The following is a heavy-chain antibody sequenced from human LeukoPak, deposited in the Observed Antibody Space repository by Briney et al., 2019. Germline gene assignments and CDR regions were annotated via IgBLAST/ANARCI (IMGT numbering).Heavy chain of an antibody. D-gene: IGHD3-16*02. CDR2: INHSGST. CDR3: ARGYDYVWGSYRHTNDY. V-gene: IGHV4-34*01. J-gene: IGHJ4*02. Sequence: PSETLSLTCAVYGGSFSGYYWSWIRQPPGKGLEWIGEINHSGSTNYNPSLKSRVTISAETTKNKLSLKLSSVTAADTAVYYCARGYDYVWGSYRHTNDYWGQGTLVTVSS. CDR1: GGSFSGYY.